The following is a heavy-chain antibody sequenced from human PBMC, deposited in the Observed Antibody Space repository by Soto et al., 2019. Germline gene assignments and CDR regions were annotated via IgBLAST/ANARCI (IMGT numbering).Heavy chain of an antibody. V-gene: IGHV4-59*08. CDR1: GGSISSYY. CDR2: VHHSWGS. Sequence: QVQLQESGPGLVKPSETLSLSCTVSGGSISSYYWSWFRQSPGKRMAWIGYVHHSWGSSYNPSLQSRVAISLDTPKSKLSLKVTSVTATDTAVYYCARQGFGPLHGLVEVWGQGTTVTVSS. J-gene: IGHJ6*02. D-gene: IGHD3-10*01. CDR3: ARQGFGPLHGLVEV.